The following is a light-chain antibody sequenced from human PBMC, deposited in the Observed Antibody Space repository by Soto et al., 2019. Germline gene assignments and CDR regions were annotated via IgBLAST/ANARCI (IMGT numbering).Light chain of an antibody. CDR2: DVN. Sequence: QSALTQPASVSGSPGQSITLSCTGTSSDVGGYNYVSWYQHHPGKAPKLLTYDVNNRPSGASNRFSGSKSGNTASLTISGLQAEDEADYYCSSYTSTGTLVVFGGGTKVTVL. CDR3: SSYTSTGTLVV. V-gene: IGLV2-14*03. J-gene: IGLJ2*01. CDR1: SSDVGGYNY.